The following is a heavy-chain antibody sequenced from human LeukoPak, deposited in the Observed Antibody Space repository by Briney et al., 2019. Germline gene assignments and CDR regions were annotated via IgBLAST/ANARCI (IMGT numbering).Heavy chain of an antibody. D-gene: IGHD1-7*01. V-gene: IGHV3-7*01. CDR1: GFTFSNYW. J-gene: IGHJ4*02. CDR2: IKQDGSEK. CDR3: AREDDWNYEDY. Sequence: GGSLRLSCAASGFTFSNYWMSWVRQAPGKGLEWVTNIKQDGSEKYYVNSVKGRFTISRDNAKNSLYLQMNSLRAEDTAIYYCAREDDWNYEDYWGQGTLVTVSS.